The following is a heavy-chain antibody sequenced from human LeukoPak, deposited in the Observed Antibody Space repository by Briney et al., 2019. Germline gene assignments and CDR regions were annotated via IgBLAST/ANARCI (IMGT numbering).Heavy chain of an antibody. V-gene: IGHV4-34*01. D-gene: IGHD2-21*01. J-gene: IGHJ4*02. CDR1: GGSFSGYY. CDR3: ARIRRGVGVY. Sequence: PSETLSLTCAVYGGSFSGYYWSWIRQPLGKGLEWIGEINHSGSTNYNPSLKSRVTISVDTSKNQFSLKLSSVTAADTAVYYCARIRRGVGVYWGQGTLVTVSS. CDR2: INHSGST.